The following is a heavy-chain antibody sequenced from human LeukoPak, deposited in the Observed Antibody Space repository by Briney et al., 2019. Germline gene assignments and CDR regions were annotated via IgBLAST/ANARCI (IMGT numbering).Heavy chain of an antibody. V-gene: IGHV3-23*01. CDR1: GFIFSSYA. Sequence: GGSLRLSCAASGFIFSSYAMSWVRQAPGKGLEWVSAISGSGGSTYYADSVKGRFTISRDNSKNTLYLQMNSLRAEDTAVYYCAKDQWNGSGSYCFDYWGQGTLVTVSS. D-gene: IGHD3-10*01. CDR2: ISGSGGST. J-gene: IGHJ4*02. CDR3: AKDQWNGSGSYCFDY.